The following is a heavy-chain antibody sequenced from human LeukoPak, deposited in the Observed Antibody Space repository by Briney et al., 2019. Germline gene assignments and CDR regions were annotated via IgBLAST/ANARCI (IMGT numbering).Heavy chain of an antibody. V-gene: IGHV4-59*01. CDR2: IYYSGST. D-gene: IGHD5-18*01. Sequence: SSGTLSLTCTVSGGSISSYYWSWFRQPPGKGLEWIGYIYYSGSTNYNPSLKSRVTISVDTSKNQFSLKLSSVTAADTAVYYCARGSTAMVIFDYWGQGTLVTVSS. CDR3: ARGSTAMVIFDY. CDR1: GGSISSYY. J-gene: IGHJ4*02.